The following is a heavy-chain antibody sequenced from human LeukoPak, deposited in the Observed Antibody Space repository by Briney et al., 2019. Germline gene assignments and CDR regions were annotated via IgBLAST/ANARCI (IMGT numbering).Heavy chain of an antibody. J-gene: IGHJ4*02. D-gene: IGHD3-16*01. CDR3: ARGRFGGSDY. CDR2: INHSGST. V-gene: IGHV4-34*01. CDR1: GGSLSGYY. Sequence: PSETLCLTCAVYGGSLSGYYWSWIRQPPGKGLEWIGEINHSGSTNYNPSLKSRVTISVDTSKNQFSLKLSSVTAADTAVYYCARGRFGGSDYWGQGTLVTVSS.